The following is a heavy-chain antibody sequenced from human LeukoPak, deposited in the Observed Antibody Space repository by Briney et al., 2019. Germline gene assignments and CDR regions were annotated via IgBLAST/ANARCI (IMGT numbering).Heavy chain of an antibody. CDR3: ARGYGDYEGGGY. V-gene: IGHV1-69*06. Sequence: SVKVSCKASGGTFSSYAISWVRQAPGQGLEWMGRIIPIFGTANYAQNFQGRVTITADKSTSTAYMELSRLRSEDTAVYYCARGYGDYEGGGYWGQGTLVTVSS. J-gene: IGHJ4*02. CDR1: GGTFSSYA. D-gene: IGHD4-17*01. CDR2: IIPIFGTA.